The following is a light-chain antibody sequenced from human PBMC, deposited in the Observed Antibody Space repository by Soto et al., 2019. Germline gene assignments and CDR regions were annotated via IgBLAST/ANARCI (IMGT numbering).Light chain of an antibody. V-gene: IGKV3-11*01. J-gene: IGKJ4*01. CDR2: GAS. CDR3: QQRSNWPPLT. CDR1: QSISTN. Sequence: EIVLTQSPTTLSLSPGERATLSCRASQSISTNLAWYQQKPGQAPRLLIYGASNRATGIPVRFRGSGSGTDFALTISSLEPEDFAVYYCQQRSNWPPLTFGGGTKVDIK.